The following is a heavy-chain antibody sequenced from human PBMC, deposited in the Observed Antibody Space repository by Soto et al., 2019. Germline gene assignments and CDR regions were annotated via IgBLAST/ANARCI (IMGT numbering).Heavy chain of an antibody. CDR2: ITGSGGSP. CDR3: AKGSSSSRPYYFDS. V-gene: IGHV3-23*01. CDR1: GFTFSGFA. J-gene: IGHJ4*02. D-gene: IGHD2-2*01. Sequence: EVQLLESGGGLAQPGGSLRLSCAASGFTFSGFAMSWVRQAPGKGLEWVSAITGSGGSPYHADSVKGRFTISRDNSKNTLYLEMNNLRADDTAVYFCAKGSSSSRPYYFDSWGQGTLATVSS.